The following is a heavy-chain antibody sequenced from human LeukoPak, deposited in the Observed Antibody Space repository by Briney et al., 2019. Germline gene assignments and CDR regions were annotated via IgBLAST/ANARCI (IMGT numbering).Heavy chain of an antibody. V-gene: IGHV4-31*03. Sequence: SETLSLTCTVSGGSISSGGYYWSWIRQHPGKGLEWIGYIYYSGSTYYNPSLKSRTTISIDTSKNQFSLKLSSVTAAGTAVYYCARLYTSSSHWFDPWGQGTPVTVSS. CDR1: GGSISSGGYY. D-gene: IGHD6-13*01. CDR3: ARLYTSSSHWFDP. CDR2: IYYSGST. J-gene: IGHJ5*02.